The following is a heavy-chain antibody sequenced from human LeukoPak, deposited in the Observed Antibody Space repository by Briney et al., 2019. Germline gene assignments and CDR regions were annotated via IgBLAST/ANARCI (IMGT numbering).Heavy chain of an antibody. CDR2: IGISSGNT. CDR1: GFPFSDYS. J-gene: IGHJ4*02. CDR3: ARDHNYAFDN. D-gene: IGHD1-1*01. V-gene: IGHV3-48*04. Sequence: GGSLRLSCTASGFPFSDYSMNWVRQAPGKGLEWISYIGISSGNTKYADSVKGRFTISADNARNTLYLQMNSLRVEDTAVYYCARDHNYAFDNWGQGTLVSVSS.